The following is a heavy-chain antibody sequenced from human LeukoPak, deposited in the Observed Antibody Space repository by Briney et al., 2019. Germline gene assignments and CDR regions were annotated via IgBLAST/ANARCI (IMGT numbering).Heavy chain of an antibody. V-gene: IGHV3-7*01. D-gene: IGHD6-19*01. CDR2: INEDGSAS. J-gene: IGHJ4*02. CDR1: GLSFRSYW. CDR3: VAAPNENFFDF. Sequence: GGSLRLSCSASGLSFRSYWMSWVRQAPGMGLEWVANINEDGSASDYGVSVKGRFTISRDNAKNSLYLQMNSLRAEDTAVYFCVAAPNENFFDFWGQGTLVTVSS.